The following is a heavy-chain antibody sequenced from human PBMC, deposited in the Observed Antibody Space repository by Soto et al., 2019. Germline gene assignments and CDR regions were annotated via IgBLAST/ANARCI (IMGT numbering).Heavy chain of an antibody. D-gene: IGHD5-12*01. J-gene: IGHJ5*02. V-gene: IGHV1-18*01. CDR3: ARHHGPTTSENWFDP. CDR2: ISTYSGDT. CDR1: GYTFFTYD. Sequence: QFHLVQSGVEVKTPGASVKVSCQASGYTFFTYDISWVRQAPGQGLEWMGWISTYSGDTKYAQKFQGRATMTTDTSTTTAYLELRSVRSDYSAVYYCARHHGPTTSENWFDPWGQGTLVTVSS.